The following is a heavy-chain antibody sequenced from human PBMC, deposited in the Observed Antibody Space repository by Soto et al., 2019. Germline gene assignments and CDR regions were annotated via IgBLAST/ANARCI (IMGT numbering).Heavy chain of an antibody. CDR3: AAESKGYDILTGYYWSGWFDP. D-gene: IGHD3-9*01. Sequence: ASVKVSCKASGFTFTSSAVQWVRQARGQRLEWIGWIVVGSGNTNYAQKFQERVTITRDMSTSTAYMELSSLRSEDTAVYYCAAESKGYDILTGYYWSGWFDPWGQGTLVTVSS. CDR1: GFTFTSSA. CDR2: IVVGSGNT. V-gene: IGHV1-58*01. J-gene: IGHJ5*02.